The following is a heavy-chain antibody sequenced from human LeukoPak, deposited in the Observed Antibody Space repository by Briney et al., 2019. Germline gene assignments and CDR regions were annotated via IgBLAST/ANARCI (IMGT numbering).Heavy chain of an antibody. CDR1: GFTVSSSY. CDR3: ARALGYCSGGNCYSDY. CDR2: ISSAGTT. Sequence: GGSLRLSCAASGFTVSSSYMSWVRQAPGKGLEWVSIISSAGTTYYADSVKGRFTISRDNSKNTVYLQVNSLRDEDTAVYYCARALGYCSGGNCYSDYWGQGTLVTVSS. J-gene: IGHJ4*02. D-gene: IGHD2-15*01. V-gene: IGHV3-66*01.